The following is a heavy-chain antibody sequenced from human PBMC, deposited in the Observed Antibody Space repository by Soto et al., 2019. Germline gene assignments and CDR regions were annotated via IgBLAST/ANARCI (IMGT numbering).Heavy chain of an antibody. V-gene: IGHV4-59*01. Sequence: SETLSLTCTVSGGSISSYYWSWIRQPSGKGLEWIGYIYYSGSTNYNPSLKSRVTISVDTSKNQFSLKLSSVTAADTAVYYCAISNRGDYGPPGGYYYYYYMDVWGKGTTVTVSS. J-gene: IGHJ6*03. D-gene: IGHD4-17*01. CDR1: GGSISSYY. CDR2: IYYSGST. CDR3: AISNRGDYGPPGGYYYYYYMDV.